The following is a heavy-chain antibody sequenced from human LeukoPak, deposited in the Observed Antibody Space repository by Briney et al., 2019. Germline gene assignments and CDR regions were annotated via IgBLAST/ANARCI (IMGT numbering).Heavy chain of an antibody. J-gene: IGHJ4*02. CDR1: GFTFSSYG. CDR2: ISYDGSNK. Sequence: PGGSLRLSRAASGFTFSSYGMHWVRQAPGKGLEWVAVISYDGSNKYYADSVKGRFTISRDNSKNTLYLQMNSLRAEDTAVYYCAKGYTAMVPYYFDYWGQGTLVTVSS. V-gene: IGHV3-30*18. CDR3: AKGYTAMVPYYFDY. D-gene: IGHD5-18*01.